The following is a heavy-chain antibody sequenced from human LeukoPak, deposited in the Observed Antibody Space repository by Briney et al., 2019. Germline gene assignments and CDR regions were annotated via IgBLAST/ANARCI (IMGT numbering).Heavy chain of an antibody. D-gene: IGHD2-8*01. CDR3: ARDDCTNGVCYYYFDY. J-gene: IGHJ4*02. V-gene: IGHV3-21*01. CDR2: ISSSSSYI. CDR1: GFTFSSYS. Sequence: GGSLRLSCAASGFTFSSYSMNWVRQAPGKGLEWVSPISSSSSYIYYADSVKGRFTISRDNAKNSVYLQMNSLRAEDTAVYYCARDDCTNGVCYYYFDYWGQGTLVTVSS.